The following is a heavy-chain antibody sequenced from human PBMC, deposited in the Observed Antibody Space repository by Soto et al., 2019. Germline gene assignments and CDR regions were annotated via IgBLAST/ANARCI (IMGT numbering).Heavy chain of an antibody. V-gene: IGHV3-74*01. J-gene: IGHJ4*02. CDR1: EFTFNTYW. CDR3: AKDRLAENWNYAY. D-gene: IGHD1-7*01. CDR2: INPDGSST. Sequence: PGGSLRLSCAASEFTFNTYWIHWVRQAPGKGLVWVSRINPDGSSTSYADSVKGRFTISRDNSQNTLYLQMNSLRAEDTAVYYCAKDRLAENWNYAYWGQGTPVTVSS.